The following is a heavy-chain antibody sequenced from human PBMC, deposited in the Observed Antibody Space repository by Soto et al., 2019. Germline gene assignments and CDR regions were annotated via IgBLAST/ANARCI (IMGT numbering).Heavy chain of an antibody. Sequence: TSETLSLTCTVSGGSISSGGYYWSWIRQHPGKGLEWIGYIYYSGSTYYNPSLKSRVTISVDTSKNQFSLKLSSVTAADTAVYYCASFVAYSIQYYFDYWGQGTLVTVSS. CDR3: ASFVAYSIQYYFDY. V-gene: IGHV4-31*03. CDR1: GGSISSGGYY. J-gene: IGHJ4*02. D-gene: IGHD6-13*01. CDR2: IYYSGST.